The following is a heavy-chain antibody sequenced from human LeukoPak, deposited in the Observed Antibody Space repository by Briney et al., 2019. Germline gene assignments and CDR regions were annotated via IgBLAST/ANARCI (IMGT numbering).Heavy chain of an antibody. V-gene: IGHV4-4*02. Sequence: PSETLSLTCTVSGDSINSLDLWSWVRQPPGKGLEWIGEMYLSGSTYYNPSLKSRVTMSVDRSKNQFSLKLNSVTAADTAVYYCARGWGPVYYFDSWGQGTLVTVSS. J-gene: IGHJ4*02. CDR1: GDSINSLDL. CDR2: MYLSGST. CDR3: ARGWGPVYYFDS. D-gene: IGHD3-16*01.